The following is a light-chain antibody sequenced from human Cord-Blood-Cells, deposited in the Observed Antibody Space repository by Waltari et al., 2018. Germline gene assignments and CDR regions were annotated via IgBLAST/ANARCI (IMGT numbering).Light chain of an antibody. CDR3: QVWDSSSDHYV. CDR1: NIGSKS. CDR2: YDS. V-gene: IGLV3-21*04. J-gene: IGLJ1*01. Sequence: SYVLTQPHSVSVAPGKTARSTCGGNNIGSKSVHWYQQKPGQAPVLVSYYDSDRPSGIPERFSGSNSGNTATLTISRVEAGDEADYYCQVWDSSSDHYVFGTGTKVTVL.